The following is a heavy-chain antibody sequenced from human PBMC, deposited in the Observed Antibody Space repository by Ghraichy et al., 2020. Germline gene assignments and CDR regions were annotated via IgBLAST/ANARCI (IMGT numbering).Heavy chain of an antibody. D-gene: IGHD2/OR15-2a*01. CDR3: VRPVAAPVFYYFDY. J-gene: IGHJ4*02. CDR1: GGSITSSSYY. Sequence: SQTLSLTCNVSGGSITSSSYYWGWIRQSPGKGLEWIGSIYYRGSTYYSPSLKSRITISLDTSENQFSLMLNSVTAADTATYYCVRPVAAPVFYYFDYWGQGLSVTVSP. CDR2: IYYRGST. V-gene: IGHV4-39*01.